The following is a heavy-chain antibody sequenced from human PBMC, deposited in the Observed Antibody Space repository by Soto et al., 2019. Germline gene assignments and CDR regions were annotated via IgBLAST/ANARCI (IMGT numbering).Heavy chain of an antibody. V-gene: IGHV3-30-3*01. J-gene: IGHJ4*02. D-gene: IGHD2-21*01. CDR1: GFTFDAHA. Sequence: VEFGGGVVQPGGSLRLSCVVSGFTFDAHAMHWVRQAPGRGLEWVASISYAGNIKHYSDSVRGRFTISRDNSKKTLHLQMNSLTSEDTAVFYCARDLGDGWARRGGYFDFWGLGTLVTVSS. CDR3: ARDLGDGWARRGGYFDF. CDR2: ISYAGNIK.